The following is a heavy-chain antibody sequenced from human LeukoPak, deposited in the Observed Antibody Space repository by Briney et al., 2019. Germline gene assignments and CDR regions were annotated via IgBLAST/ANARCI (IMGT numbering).Heavy chain of an antibody. D-gene: IGHD2-15*01. J-gene: IGHJ5*02. CDR1: GYSFTNNW. V-gene: IGHV5-51*01. CDR2: IYPGDSNT. Sequence: GESLQISCKSSGYSFTNNWIGWVRQMPGKGLEWMGIIYPGDSNTKYSPPFQGQVTISVDKSITTAYLQWSSLKASDTAMYYCVRSPACSGGDCYPNWFDPWGQGTLVTVSS. CDR3: VRSPACSGGDCYPNWFDP.